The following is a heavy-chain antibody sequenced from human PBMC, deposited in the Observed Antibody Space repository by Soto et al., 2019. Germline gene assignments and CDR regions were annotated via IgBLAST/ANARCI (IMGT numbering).Heavy chain of an antibody. D-gene: IGHD1-1*01. CDR3: AGYRREAVAGYTLDN. J-gene: IGHJ4*02. CDR2: VYNSGST. CDR1: GGSISSNY. V-gene: IGHV4-59*01. Sequence: PETLSLTCTVSGGSISSNYCTWSRQPPGTGLEWIEYVYNSGSTNYNPSLKSRVTISEDTSKSQFSLKVNSMTAADTAVYYCAGYRREAVAGYTLDNWGQGILVTVSS.